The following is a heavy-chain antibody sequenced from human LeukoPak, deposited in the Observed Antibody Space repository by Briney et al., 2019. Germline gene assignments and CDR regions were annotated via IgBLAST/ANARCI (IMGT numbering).Heavy chain of an antibody. CDR3: ARWGFLGYYLFDY. CDR2: INLDGNKK. Sequence: GGSLRLSCATSGFTFSHHWMSWVRQAPGRGLEWVANINLDGNKKYYVDSVKGRFTISRDNAQKSLYLQMNSLRAEDTAVYYCARWGFLGYYLFDYWGQGTLVTVSS. D-gene: IGHD3-22*01. CDR1: GFTFSHHW. V-gene: IGHV3-7*01. J-gene: IGHJ4*02.